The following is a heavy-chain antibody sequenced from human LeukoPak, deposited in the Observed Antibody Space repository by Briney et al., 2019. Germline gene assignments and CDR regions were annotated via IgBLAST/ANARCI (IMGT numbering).Heavy chain of an antibody. J-gene: IGHJ4*02. D-gene: IGHD3-22*01. Sequence: GALRLSCAASGFTFSNAWMSWVRQAPGKGLEWVGRIKSKTDGGTTDYAAPVKGRFTISRDDSKNTLYLQMNSLKTEDTAVYYCTTEISHYYDSSGYRLDYWGQGTLVTVSS. CDR1: GFTFSNAW. CDR2: IKSKTDGGTT. V-gene: IGHV3-15*01. CDR3: TTEISHYYDSSGYRLDY.